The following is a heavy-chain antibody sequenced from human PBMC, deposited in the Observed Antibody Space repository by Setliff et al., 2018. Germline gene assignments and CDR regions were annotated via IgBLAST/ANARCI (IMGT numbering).Heavy chain of an antibody. V-gene: IGHV4-39*07. J-gene: IGHJ6*03. Sequence: KTSETLSLTCTVSGGSISSSSYYWGWIRQPPGKGLEWIGSIYYSGSANYNPSLKSRVTMSIDTSKNQFSLKLNSVTAADTAVYYCARTSRDGATYMDVWGKGTTVTVSS. D-gene: IGHD3-10*01. CDR1: GGSISSSSYY. CDR2: IYYSGSA. CDR3: ARTSRDGATYMDV.